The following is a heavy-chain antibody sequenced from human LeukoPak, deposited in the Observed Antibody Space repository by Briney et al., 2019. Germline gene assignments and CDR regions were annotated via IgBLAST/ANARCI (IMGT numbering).Heavy chain of an antibody. CDR1: VFTFYGYV. CDR3: ARGEDSPFDY. J-gene: IGHJ4*02. CDR2: IYWNVGSI. V-gene: IGHV3-20*04. Sequence: GGSLRLSCAASVFTFYGYVMGWVRHAPGEGLGWVSGIYWNVGSIGYADSVKGRFTISRDNAKNSLYLQMNSLRAEDTALYYCARGEDSPFDYWGQGTLVTVSS. D-gene: IGHD3-22*01.